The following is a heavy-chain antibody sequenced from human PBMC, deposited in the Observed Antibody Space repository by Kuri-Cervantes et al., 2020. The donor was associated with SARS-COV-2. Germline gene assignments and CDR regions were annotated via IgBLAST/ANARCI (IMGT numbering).Heavy chain of an antibody. D-gene: IGHD2-2*02. J-gene: IGHJ6*02. V-gene: IGHV1-69*06. Sequence: SVKVSCKASGGTFSSYAISWVRQAPGQGLGWMGGIIPIFGTANYAQKFQGRVTITADKSTSTAYMELSSLRPEDTAVYYCAREYQLLYRGARGSMDVWGQGTTVTVSS. CDR1: GGTFSSYA. CDR3: AREYQLLYRGARGSMDV. CDR2: IIPIFGTA.